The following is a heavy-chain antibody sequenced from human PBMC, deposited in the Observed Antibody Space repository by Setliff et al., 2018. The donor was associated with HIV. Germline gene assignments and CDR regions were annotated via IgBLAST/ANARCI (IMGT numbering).Heavy chain of an antibody. CDR2: IYKNGNA. J-gene: IGHJ4*02. Sequence: PSETLSLTCSVSGDSISAYYWTWIRQSPGKGLEWIGWIYKNGNANYNPSLTSRLTISVDTSKNQFSLKLSSVTAADTAVYYCAARKLSAAAFDYWGQGSLVTVSS. CDR1: GDSISAYY. V-gene: IGHV4-4*09. CDR3: AARKLSAAAFDY. D-gene: IGHD6-13*01.